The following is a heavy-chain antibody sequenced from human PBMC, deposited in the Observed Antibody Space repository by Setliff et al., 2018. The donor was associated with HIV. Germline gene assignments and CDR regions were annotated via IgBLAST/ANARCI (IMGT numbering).Heavy chain of an antibody. D-gene: IGHD4-17*01. Sequence: GGSLRLSCAASGFTFSRYAMTWVRQAPGKGLEWVSAISGSGIGSYYPDSVKGRFTISRDNSKNTLYLRMSSLRAEDTAVYYCVKARVDGDYYYYYYMDVWGKGTTVTVSS. J-gene: IGHJ6*03. CDR2: ISGSGIGS. CDR3: VKARVDGDYYYYYYMDV. V-gene: IGHV3-23*01. CDR1: GFTFSRYA.